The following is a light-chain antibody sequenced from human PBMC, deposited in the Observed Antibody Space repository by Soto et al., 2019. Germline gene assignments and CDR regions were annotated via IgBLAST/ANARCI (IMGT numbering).Light chain of an antibody. J-gene: IGKJ1*01. V-gene: IGKV1-5*03. Sequence: DIPMTQSPSTLSASVGDRVTITCRASQSISNWLAWYQQKPGKAPKLLIYKASSLESEVPSRFSGSGSGTEFTLTISSLQPDDFATYYCQQYNSYSPWTFGQGTKVEIK. CDR1: QSISNW. CDR2: KAS. CDR3: QQYNSYSPWT.